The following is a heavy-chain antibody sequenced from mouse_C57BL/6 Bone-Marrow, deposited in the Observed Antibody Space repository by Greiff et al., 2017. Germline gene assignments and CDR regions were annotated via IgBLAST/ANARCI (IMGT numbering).Heavy chain of an antibody. V-gene: IGHV1-55*01. CDR2: IYPGSGST. J-gene: IGHJ2*01. CDR3: ARGAVFDY. D-gene: IGHD3-3*01. CDR1: GYTFTSYW. Sequence: QVHVKQSGAELVKPGASVKMSCKASGYTFTSYWITWVKQRPGQGLEWIGDIYPGSGSTNYNEKFKSKATLTVDTSSSTAYMQLSSLTSEYSAVYYGARGAVFDYWGTGTTLTVSS.